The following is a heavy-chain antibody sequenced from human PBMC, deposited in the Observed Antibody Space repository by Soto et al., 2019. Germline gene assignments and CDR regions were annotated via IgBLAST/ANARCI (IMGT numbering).Heavy chain of an antibody. D-gene: IGHD1-26*01. Sequence: QVQLVQSGAEVKKPGSSVKVSCRASGGTFSSYAISWVRQAPGQGLEWMGGIIPIFGTANYAQKFQGRVTITADESTSTAYMELSSLRSEDTAVYYCARDEFSCELLPSDSNWFDPWGQGTLVTVSS. J-gene: IGHJ5*02. CDR2: IIPIFGTA. V-gene: IGHV1-69*01. CDR1: GGTFSSYA. CDR3: ARDEFSCELLPSDSNWFDP.